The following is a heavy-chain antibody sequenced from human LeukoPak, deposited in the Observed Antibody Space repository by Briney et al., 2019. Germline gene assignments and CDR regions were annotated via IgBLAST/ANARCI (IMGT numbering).Heavy chain of an antibody. CDR2: IYYSGST. V-gene: IGHV4-59*01. J-gene: IGHJ4*02. CDR3: ARDGVSGWYSAEFDY. D-gene: IGHD6-19*01. CDR1: GGAISRYY. Sequence: SETLSLTCSVSGGAISRYYWSWIRQPPGKGLEWIGYIYYSGSTNYNPSLKRRVTMSLDTSKSQFSLKLHSVTAADTAVYYCARDGVSGWYSAEFDYWGQGTLVTVSS.